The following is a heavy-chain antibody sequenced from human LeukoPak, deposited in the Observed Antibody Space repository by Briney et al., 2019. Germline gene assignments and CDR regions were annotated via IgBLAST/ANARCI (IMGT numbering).Heavy chain of an antibody. J-gene: IGHJ4*02. Sequence: SETLSLTCTVFGYSISSGYYWGWIRQPPGKGLEWIGSIYHSGSTYYNPSLKSRVTISVDTSKNQFSLNLTSVTAADTAVYYCARHGSSSSCYRPWGQGTLVTVSS. D-gene: IGHD2-2*02. V-gene: IGHV4-38-2*02. CDR2: IYHSGST. CDR3: ARHGSSSSCYRP. CDR1: GYSISSGYY.